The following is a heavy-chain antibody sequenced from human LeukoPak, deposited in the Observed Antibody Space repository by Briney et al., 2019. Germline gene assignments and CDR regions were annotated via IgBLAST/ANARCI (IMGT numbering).Heavy chain of an antibody. V-gene: IGHV4-61*02. CDR1: GGSITGDSFY. CDR3: ARARDGLNAFDY. CDR2: VYTTGST. Sequence: SETLSLTCTVSGGSITGDSFYWSWIRQPAGKGLEWIGRVYTTGSTSYNPSLKSRVTVSVDTPNNYFSLNLNSVTSADTAVYYCARARDGLNAFDYWGQGTLVTVSS. J-gene: IGHJ4*02. D-gene: IGHD5-24*01.